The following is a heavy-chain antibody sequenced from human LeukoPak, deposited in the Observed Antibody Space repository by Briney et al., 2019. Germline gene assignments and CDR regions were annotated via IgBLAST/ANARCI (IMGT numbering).Heavy chain of an antibody. CDR3: AKEPREYCSSTSCPNWFDS. CDR2: ISASGGTT. J-gene: IGHJ5*01. D-gene: IGHD2-2*01. CDR1: GFTFNNYA. Sequence: GGSLRLSCAASGFTFNNYAMSWVRQAPGKGLEGVSAISASGGTTYYADSVKGRFTISRDNSENTLFLQMNSLRAEDTAVYYCAKEPREYCSSTSCPNWFDSWGQGSLVTVSS. V-gene: IGHV3-23*01.